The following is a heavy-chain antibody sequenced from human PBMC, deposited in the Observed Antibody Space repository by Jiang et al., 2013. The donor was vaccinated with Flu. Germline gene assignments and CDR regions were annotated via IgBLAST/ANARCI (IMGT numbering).Heavy chain of an antibody. CDR1: GFMFNIYA. V-gene: IGHV3-30-3*01. D-gene: IGHD6-13*01. J-gene: IGHJ6*02. Sequence: VQLVESGGGVVQPGRSLRLSCTASGFMFNIYAMHWVRQAPGKGLEWVAVMSNQGIKENYADSVKGRFTISRDNSKNTVYLQMDNLRSEDTAVYYCARDRADGGGGYYYGMDAWGQGTAVTVSS. CDR3: ARDRADGGGGYYYGMDA. CDR2: MSNQGIKE.